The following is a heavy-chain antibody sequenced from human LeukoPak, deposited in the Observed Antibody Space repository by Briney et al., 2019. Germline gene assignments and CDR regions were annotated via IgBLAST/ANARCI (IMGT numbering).Heavy chain of an antibody. V-gene: IGHV4-39*07. CDR2: IYYSGST. CDR3: ARASGGDGSGSL. D-gene: IGHD3-10*01. Sequence: SETLSLTCTVSGGSISSSSYYWGWIRQPPGKGLEWIRSIYYSGSTYYNPSLKSRVTISVDTSKNQFSLKLSSVTAADTAVYYCARASGGDGSGSLWGQGTLVTVSS. CDR1: GGSISSSSYY. J-gene: IGHJ4*02.